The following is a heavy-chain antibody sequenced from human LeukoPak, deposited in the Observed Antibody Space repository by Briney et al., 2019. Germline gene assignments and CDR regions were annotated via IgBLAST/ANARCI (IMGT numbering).Heavy chain of an antibody. CDR2: IYYSGST. D-gene: IGHD6-6*01. J-gene: IGHJ1*01. Sequence: KPSETLSLTCTVSGGSISSYYWSWIRQPPGKGLEWIGYIYYSGSTNYNPSLKSRVTISVDTSKNQFYLKLSSVTAADTAVYYCARESEYSSSSAEYFQHWGQGTLVTVSS. CDR1: GGSISSYY. V-gene: IGHV4-59*01. CDR3: ARESEYSSSSAEYFQH.